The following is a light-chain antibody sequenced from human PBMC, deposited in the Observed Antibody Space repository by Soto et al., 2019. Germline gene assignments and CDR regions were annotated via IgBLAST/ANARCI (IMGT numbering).Light chain of an antibody. CDR3: QDYDDWPSWA. Sequence: EIVLTHSPATLSVSPGERATLSCSATQSLNNNLAWYQHKPGQAPRLLIYGASTRAPGIPARFSGSGSGTEFTLVISSLQSEDIAVYYCQDYDDWPSWAFGQGTKVDIK. V-gene: IGKV3-15*01. J-gene: IGKJ1*01. CDR1: QSLNNN. CDR2: GAS.